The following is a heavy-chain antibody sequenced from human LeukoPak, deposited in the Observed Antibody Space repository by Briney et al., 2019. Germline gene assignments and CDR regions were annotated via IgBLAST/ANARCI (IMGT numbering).Heavy chain of an antibody. Sequence: ASVKVSCKASGYTFTSYGISWVRQAPGQGLEWMGWISVYNGNTNYAQKFQGRVTMTTDTSTSTAYMELRSLRSDDTAVYYCAREDSSSGYFDYWGQGTLVTVSS. J-gene: IGHJ4*02. CDR3: AREDSSSGYFDY. D-gene: IGHD6-6*01. CDR1: GYTFTSYG. V-gene: IGHV1-18*01. CDR2: ISVYNGNT.